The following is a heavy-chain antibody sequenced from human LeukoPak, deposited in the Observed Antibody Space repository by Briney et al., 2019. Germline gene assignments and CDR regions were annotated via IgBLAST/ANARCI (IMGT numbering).Heavy chain of an antibody. CDR3: ARDGRWLQSPIGY. V-gene: IGHV3-7*01. D-gene: IGHD5-24*01. Sequence: GGSLRLSCAASGFTFSSYWMSWVRQAPGKGLEWVANIKQDGSDKYYVDSVKGRFTISRDNAKNSLYLQMNGLRAEDTAVYYCARDGRWLQSPIGYWGQGTLVTVSS. CDR1: GFTFSSYW. CDR2: IKQDGSDK. J-gene: IGHJ4*02.